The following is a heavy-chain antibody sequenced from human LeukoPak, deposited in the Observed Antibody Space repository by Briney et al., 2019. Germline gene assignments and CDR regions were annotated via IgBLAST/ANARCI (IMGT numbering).Heavy chain of an antibody. D-gene: IGHD3-10*02. CDR3: AELGITMIGGV. CDR2: ISYDGSNK. V-gene: IGHV3-30*04. J-gene: IGHJ6*04. Sequence: GGSLRLSCAASGFTFSSYAMHWVRQAPGKGLEWVAVISYDGSNKYYADSVKGRFTISRDNSKNTLHLQMNSLRAEDTAVYYCAELGITMIGGVWGEGTTVTISS. CDR1: GFTFSSYA.